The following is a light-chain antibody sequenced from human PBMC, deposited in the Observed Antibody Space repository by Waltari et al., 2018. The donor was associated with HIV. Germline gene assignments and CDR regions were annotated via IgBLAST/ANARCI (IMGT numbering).Light chain of an antibody. CDR2: GAS. V-gene: IGKV3-20*01. J-gene: IGKJ3*01. CDR1: QSVTSSY. Sequence: EIVLTQSPGTLSLSPGERVTLSCRASQSVTSSYLAWYQQKPGQAPRLLIYGASSRATVIPDRFSGSGSGTDFTLTISRLEPEDFAVYYCQQYGSSPFTFGPGTKVDIK. CDR3: QQYGSSPFT.